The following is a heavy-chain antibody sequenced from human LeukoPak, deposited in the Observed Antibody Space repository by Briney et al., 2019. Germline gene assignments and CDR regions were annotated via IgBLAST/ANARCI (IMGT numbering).Heavy chain of an antibody. D-gene: IGHD6-19*01. CDR3: ARVASSGWYVGEIDY. J-gene: IGHJ4*02. V-gene: IGHV3-53*01. CDR2: IYSDNT. Sequence: GGSLRLSCTVSGFTVSSNSMSWVRQAPGKGLEWVSFIYSDNTHYSDSVKGRFTISRDNSKNTLYLQMNSLRAEDTAVYYCARVASSGWYVGEIDYWGQGTLVTVSS. CDR1: GFTVSSNS.